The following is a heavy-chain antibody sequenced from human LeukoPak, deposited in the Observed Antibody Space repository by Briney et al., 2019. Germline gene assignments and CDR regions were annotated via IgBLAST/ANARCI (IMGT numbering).Heavy chain of an antibody. CDR2: ISAYNGNT. V-gene: IGHV1-18*01. D-gene: IGHD3-3*01. Sequence: ASVKVSCEASGYTFTSYGISWVRQAPGQGLEWMGWISAYNGNTNYAQKLQGRVTMTTDTSTSTAYMELRSLRSDDTAVYYCASGKNRDYDFWSGAPDPAFDIWGQGTMVTVSS. J-gene: IGHJ3*02. CDR3: ASGKNRDYDFWSGAPDPAFDI. CDR1: GYTFTSYG.